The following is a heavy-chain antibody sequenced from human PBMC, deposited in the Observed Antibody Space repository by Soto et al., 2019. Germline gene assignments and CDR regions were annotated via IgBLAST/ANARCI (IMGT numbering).Heavy chain of an antibody. J-gene: IGHJ6*02. CDR3: ASKADYYDSSGHAPYGMDV. CDR1: GVTFSSYA. CDR2: IIPIFGTA. D-gene: IGHD3-22*01. Sequence: SVKVSCKASGVTFSSYAISWVRQAPGQGLEWMGGIIPIFGTANYAQKFQGRVTSTADKSTSTAYMELSSLRSEDTAVYYCASKADYYDSSGHAPYGMDVWGQGTTVTVSS. V-gene: IGHV1-69*06.